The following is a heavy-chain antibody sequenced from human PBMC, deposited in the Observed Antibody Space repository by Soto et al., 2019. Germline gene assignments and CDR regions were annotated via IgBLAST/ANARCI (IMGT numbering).Heavy chain of an antibody. CDR1: GFTFSSYG. V-gene: IGHV3-33*06. D-gene: IGHD1-1*01. CDR2: IWYDGSNK. Sequence: PGGSLRLSCAASGFTFSSYGMHWVRQAPGKGLEWVAVIWYDGSNKYYADSVRGRFTISRDNSKNTLYLQMNSLRAEDTAVYYCANLQLELRLDYWGQGTLVTVSS. CDR3: ANLQLELRLDY. J-gene: IGHJ4*02.